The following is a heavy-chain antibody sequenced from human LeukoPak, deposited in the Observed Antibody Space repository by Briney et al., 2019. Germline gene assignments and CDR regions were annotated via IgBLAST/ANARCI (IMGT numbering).Heavy chain of an antibody. CDR3: ARNSRYRPFDY. V-gene: IGHV4-59*08. CDR1: GGSISSYY. J-gene: IGHJ4*02. Sequence: SETLSLTCTVSGGSISSYYWSWIRQPPGKGLEWIGYIYYSGSTNYNPSLKSRVTISVDTSKNQSSLKLSSVTAADTAVYYCARNSRYRPFDYWGQGTLVTVSS. CDR2: IYYSGST. D-gene: IGHD1-26*01.